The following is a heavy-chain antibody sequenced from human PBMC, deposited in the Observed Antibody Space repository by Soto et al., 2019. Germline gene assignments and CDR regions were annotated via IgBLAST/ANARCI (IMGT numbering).Heavy chain of an antibody. CDR2: MSPNSGNT. J-gene: IGHJ5*02. CDR1: GYTFTSYD. V-gene: IGHV1-8*01. D-gene: IGHD3-3*01. CDR3: ARGAAITIFGVVIHNWFDP. Sequence: ASVKVSFKASGYTFTSYDINWVRQATGQGLEWMGWMSPNSGNTGYAQKFQGRVTMTRNTSISTAYMELSSLRSEDTAVYYCARGAAITIFGVVIHNWFDPWGQGTLVTVSS.